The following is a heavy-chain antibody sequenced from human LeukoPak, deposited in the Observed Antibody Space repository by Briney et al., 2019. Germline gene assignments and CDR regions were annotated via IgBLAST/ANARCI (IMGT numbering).Heavy chain of an antibody. CDR3: ARDSPFASPDY. D-gene: IGHD2-21*01. CDR1: GYTFTSYG. V-gene: IGHV1-18*01. J-gene: IGHJ4*02. Sequence: GASVKVSCKASGYTFTSYGISWVRQAPGQGLEWMGWNSAYNGNTNYAQKLQGRVTMTTDTSTSTAYMGLRSLRSDDTAVYYCARDSPFASPDYWGQGTLVTVSS. CDR2: NSAYNGNT.